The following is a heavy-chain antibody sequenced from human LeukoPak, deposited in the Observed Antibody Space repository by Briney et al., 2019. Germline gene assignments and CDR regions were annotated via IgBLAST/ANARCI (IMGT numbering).Heavy chain of an antibody. CDR3: AKAGLLWFGESWMDV. CDR1: RFIFSTYW. D-gene: IGHD3-10*01. V-gene: IGHV3-7*01. J-gene: IGHJ6*02. CDR2: IKEDGSES. Sequence: GGSLRLTCAASRFIFSTYWMTWVRQAPGKGLEWVANIKEDGSESHYVDSVKGRFTISRDNAKNSLYLQMNSLRAEDTAMYFCAKAGLLWFGESWMDVWGQGTTVTVSS.